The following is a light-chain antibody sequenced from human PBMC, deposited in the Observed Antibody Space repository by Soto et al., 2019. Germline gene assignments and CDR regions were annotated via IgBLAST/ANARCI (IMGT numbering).Light chain of an antibody. Sequence: QSALTQPRSVSGSPGQSVTISCTGTSSDVGTYDFVSWYQQHPGKAPRLMIFDVSERPSGVPDRFSGSKSGNTASLTISGLQAEDEADYYCCLYAVTFYVFGTGTKVTDL. CDR1: SSDVGTYDF. V-gene: IGLV2-11*01. CDR2: DVS. J-gene: IGLJ1*01. CDR3: CLYAVTFYV.